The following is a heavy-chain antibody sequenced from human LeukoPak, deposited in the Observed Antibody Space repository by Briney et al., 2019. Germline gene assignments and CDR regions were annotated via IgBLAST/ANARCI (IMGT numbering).Heavy chain of an antibody. D-gene: IGHD6-13*01. CDR2: INHSGST. Sequence: SETLSLTCAVYGGSFSGYYWSWNRQPPGKGLEWIGEINHSGSTNYNPSLKSRVTISVDTSKNQFSLKLSSVTAADTAVYYCARELMRPAAGHRGGWFDPWGQGTLVTASS. J-gene: IGHJ5*02. CDR1: GGSFSGYY. V-gene: IGHV4-34*01. CDR3: ARELMRPAAGHRGGWFDP.